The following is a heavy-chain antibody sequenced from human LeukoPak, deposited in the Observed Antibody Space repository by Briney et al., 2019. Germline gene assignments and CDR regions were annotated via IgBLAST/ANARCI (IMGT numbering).Heavy chain of an antibody. CDR1: GGSISSHSYY. CDR2: MSYSGST. V-gene: IGHV4-61*01. D-gene: IGHD6-13*01. CDR3: ARNRGGAAAGFDP. J-gene: IGHJ5*02. Sequence: TSETLSLTCTVSGGSISSHSYYWSWIRQPPGKGLEWIGHMSYSGSTNYNPSLKSRVTISLDTPKNQFSLKLSSVTAADTAVYYCARNRGGAAAGFDPWGQGTLVTVSS.